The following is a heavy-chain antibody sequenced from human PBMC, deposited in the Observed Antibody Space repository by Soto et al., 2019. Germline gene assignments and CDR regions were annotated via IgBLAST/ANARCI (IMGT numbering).Heavy chain of an antibody. Sequence: LSLTCTVSGGSISSYYWSWIRQPAGKGLEWIGRIYTSGSTNYNPSLKSRVTMSVDTSKHQFSLKLSSVTAADTAVYYCARGRMFRGGWWFDTSGQGTLVTVSS. J-gene: IGHJ5*02. D-gene: IGHD3-10*01. V-gene: IGHV4-4*07. CDR2: IYTSGST. CDR1: GGSISSYY. CDR3: ARGRMFRGGWWFDT.